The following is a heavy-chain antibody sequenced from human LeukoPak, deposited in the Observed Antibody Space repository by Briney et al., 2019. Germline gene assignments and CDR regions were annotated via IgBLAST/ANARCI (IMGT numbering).Heavy chain of an antibody. D-gene: IGHD6-13*01. CDR1: GFTFSDYY. CDR3: ARDWAVAKWYSSSWYRPDYFDY. CDR2: ISSSGSTI. J-gene: IGHJ4*02. Sequence: GGSLRLSCAASGFTFSDYYMSWIRQAPGKGLEWVSYISSSGSTIYYADSVKGRFTISRDNVKNSLYLQMNSLRAEDTAVYYCARDWAVAKWYSSSWYRPDYFDYWGQGTLVTVSS. V-gene: IGHV3-11*04.